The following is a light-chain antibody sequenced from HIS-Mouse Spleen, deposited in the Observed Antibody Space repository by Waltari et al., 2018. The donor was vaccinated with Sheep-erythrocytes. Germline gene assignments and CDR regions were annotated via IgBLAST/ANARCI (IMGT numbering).Light chain of an antibody. CDR3: QAWDSSTAV. CDR1: KLGDKY. J-gene: IGLJ2*01. CDR2: QDS. Sequence: SYELTQPPSVSVSPGQTASITCSGDKLGDKYACWYQQKPGQSPVLVIYQDSKRPSGIPERLSGSNSGNTATLTISWTQAMDEADYYCQAWDSSTAVFGGGTKLTVL. V-gene: IGLV3-1*01.